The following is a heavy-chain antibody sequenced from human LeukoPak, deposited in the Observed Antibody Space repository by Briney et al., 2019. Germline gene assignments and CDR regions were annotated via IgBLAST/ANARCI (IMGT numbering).Heavy chain of an antibody. CDR2: ISYDGSSK. V-gene: IGHV3-30*03. CDR3: ARVGAKGGFDY. J-gene: IGHJ4*02. D-gene: IGHD1-26*01. CDR1: GFTFSSFG. Sequence: GGSLRLSCAASGFTFSSFGMHWVRQAPGKGLEWVAGISYDGSSKYYADSVKGRFTISRDNSRNTLYLQMNSLRAEDTALYYCARVGAKGGFDYWGQGTLVTVSS.